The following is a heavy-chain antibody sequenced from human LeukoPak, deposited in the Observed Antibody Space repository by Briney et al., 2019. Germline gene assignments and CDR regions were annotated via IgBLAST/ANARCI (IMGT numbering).Heavy chain of an antibody. CDR3: AREGGSYRSFDY. Sequence: SETLSLTCTVSGDSISSYYWSWIRQPAGKGLEWIGRMYSSGTTHYSPSLKSRITMSVDTSKNQFSLRLSSVTAADTAVYCCAREGGSYRSFDYWGQGTLVTVSS. J-gene: IGHJ4*02. CDR1: GDSISSYY. D-gene: IGHD1-26*01. CDR2: MYSSGTT. V-gene: IGHV4-4*07.